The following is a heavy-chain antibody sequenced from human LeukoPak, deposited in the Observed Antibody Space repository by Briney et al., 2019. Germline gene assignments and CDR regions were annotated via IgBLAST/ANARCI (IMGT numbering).Heavy chain of an antibody. Sequence: SSETLSLTCTVSGGSISDYYWSWIRQPPGKGLEWIGYIYYSGSTNYNPSLKSRVTISVDTSKNQFSLKVSSVTAADTALYYCARDRLDDYVWGSYRFFDYWGQGALVTVSA. J-gene: IGHJ4*02. D-gene: IGHD3-16*02. CDR3: ARDRLDDYVWGSYRFFDY. V-gene: IGHV4-59*01. CDR1: GGSISDYY. CDR2: IYYSGST.